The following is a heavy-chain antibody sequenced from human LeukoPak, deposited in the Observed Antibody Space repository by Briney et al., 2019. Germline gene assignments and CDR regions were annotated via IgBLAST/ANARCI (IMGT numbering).Heavy chain of an antibody. Sequence: GGSLRLSCAASAFTFNNYAMSWVRQVPGKGLEWVSVISGSGGATYYADSVKGRFTISRDNPKNTLYLQMNNLRAEGTAIYYCAKEGSDYDSSGPIDCWGQGTLVTVSS. CDR3: AKEGSDYDSSGPIDC. V-gene: IGHV3-23*01. D-gene: IGHD3-22*01. CDR1: AFTFNNYA. J-gene: IGHJ4*02. CDR2: ISGSGGAT.